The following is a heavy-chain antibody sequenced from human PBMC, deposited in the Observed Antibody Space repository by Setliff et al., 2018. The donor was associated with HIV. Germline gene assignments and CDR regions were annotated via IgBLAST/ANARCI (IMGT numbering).Heavy chain of an antibody. V-gene: IGHV1-18*01. D-gene: IGHD1-26*01. CDR3: VREERAADSGSYYSSRWFDR. Sequence: ASVKVSCKASGYTFTSYGISWLRQAPGQGLEWMGWISGYNGDTHSTQKFQGRVTMTTDTSTNTAYMEVRSLRSDDTAVYYCVREERAADSGSYYSSRWFDRWGQGTLVTVSS. J-gene: IGHJ5*02. CDR1: GYTFTSYG. CDR2: ISGYNGDT.